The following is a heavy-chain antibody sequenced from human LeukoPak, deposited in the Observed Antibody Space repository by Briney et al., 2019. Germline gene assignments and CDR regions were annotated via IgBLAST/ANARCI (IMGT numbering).Heavy chain of an antibody. V-gene: IGHV4-39*07. CDR1: GGSISSSSYY. CDR2: IYYSGST. Sequence: SETLSLTCTVSGGSISSSSYYWGWVRQPPGKGLEWIGSIYYSGSTYYNPSLKSRVTISVDTSKNQFSLKLSSVTAADTAVYYCARRGRVVPAAIKKGDLFDYWGQGTLVTVSS. J-gene: IGHJ4*02. D-gene: IGHD2-2*01. CDR3: ARRGRVVPAAIKKGDLFDY.